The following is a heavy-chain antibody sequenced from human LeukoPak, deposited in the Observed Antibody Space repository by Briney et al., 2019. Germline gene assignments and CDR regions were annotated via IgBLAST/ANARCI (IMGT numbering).Heavy chain of an antibody. Sequence: PSETLSLTCAVYGGSFSGYYWSWIRQPPGKGPEWIGEINHSGSTNYNPSLKSRVTISVDTSKNQFSLKLSSVTAADTAVYYCARKRRYCGGDCYSYYYYYGMDVWGQGTTVTVSS. J-gene: IGHJ6*02. D-gene: IGHD2-21*02. CDR3: ARKRRYCGGDCYSYYYYYGMDV. V-gene: IGHV4-34*01. CDR2: INHSGST. CDR1: GGSFSGYY.